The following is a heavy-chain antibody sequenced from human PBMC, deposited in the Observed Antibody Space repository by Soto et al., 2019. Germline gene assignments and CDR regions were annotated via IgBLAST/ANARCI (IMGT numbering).Heavy chain of an antibody. D-gene: IGHD3-10*01. Sequence: GGSLRLSCAASGFTFSSYAMSWVRQAPGKGLEWVSAISGSGGSTYYADSVKGRFTISRDNSKNTLYLQMNSLRAEDTAVYYCAKGRGSSGSYYNPQPGAYYYGMDVWGQGTTVTVSS. CDR2: ISGSGGST. V-gene: IGHV3-23*01. CDR3: AKGRGSSGSYYNPQPGAYYYGMDV. J-gene: IGHJ6*02. CDR1: GFTFSSYA.